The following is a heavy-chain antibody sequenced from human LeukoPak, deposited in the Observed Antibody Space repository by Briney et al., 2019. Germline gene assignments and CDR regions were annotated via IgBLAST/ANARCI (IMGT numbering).Heavy chain of an antibody. Sequence: AGGSLRLSCAASGFTFSSYAMSWVRQAPGKGLEWVSAISGGGGSTYYADSVKGRFTISRDNSKNTLYLQMNSLRAEDTAVYYCAKGTRSSSWVFDYWGQGTLVTVSS. D-gene: IGHD6-13*01. J-gene: IGHJ4*02. V-gene: IGHV3-23*01. CDR1: GFTFSSYA. CDR3: AKGTRSSSWVFDY. CDR2: ISGGGGST.